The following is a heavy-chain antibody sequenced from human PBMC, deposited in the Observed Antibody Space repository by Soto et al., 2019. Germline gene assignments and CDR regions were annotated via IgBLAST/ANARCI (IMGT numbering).Heavy chain of an antibody. D-gene: IGHD6-13*01. V-gene: IGHV1-18*01. CDR3: ARGRQQLVNHHAFEI. J-gene: IGHJ3*02. Sequence: ASVKVSCKASGYTFTSYGISWVRQAPGQGLEWMGWISAYNGNTNYAKKLQGRVTITTDTSTSTAYMELRSLRSDDTAVYYCARGRQQLVNHHAFEIWGQGTMVT. CDR1: GYTFTSYG. CDR2: ISAYNGNT.